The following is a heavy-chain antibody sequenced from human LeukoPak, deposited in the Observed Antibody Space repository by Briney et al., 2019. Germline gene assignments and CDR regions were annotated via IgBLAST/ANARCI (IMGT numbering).Heavy chain of an antibody. CDR2: IYYSGST. CDR1: GGSISSSSYY. CDR3: ARELLVEVGATHYFDY. V-gene: IGHV4-39*07. J-gene: IGHJ4*02. Sequence: SETLSLTCTVSGGSISSSSYYWGWIRQPPGKGLEWIGSIYYSGSTYYNPPLKSRVTISVDTSKNQFSLKLSSVTAADTAVYYCARELLVEVGATHYFDYWGQGTLVTVSS. D-gene: IGHD1-26*01.